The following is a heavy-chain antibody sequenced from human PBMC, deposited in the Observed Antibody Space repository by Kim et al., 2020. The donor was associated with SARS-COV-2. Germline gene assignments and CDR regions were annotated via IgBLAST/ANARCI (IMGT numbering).Heavy chain of an antibody. D-gene: IGHD6-19*01. CDR3: ARDRRASGSSGWYGFDY. J-gene: IGHJ4*02. Sequence: SQTLSLTCAISGDRVSSNSAAWHWIRQSPSRGLEWLGRTYYRSKWYNDYAVSVKSRITINPDTSKNQFSLQLNSVTPEDTAVYYCARDRRASGSSGWYGFDYWGQGTLVTVSS. CDR1: GDRVSSNSAA. CDR2: TYYRSKWYN. V-gene: IGHV6-1*01.